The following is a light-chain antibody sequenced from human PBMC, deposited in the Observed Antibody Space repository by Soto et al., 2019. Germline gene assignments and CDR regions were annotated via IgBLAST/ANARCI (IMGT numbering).Light chain of an antibody. CDR2: HAS. CDR1: QTVATN. CDR3: HQHSNWPLT. Sequence: EIVMTQSPATLSVSPGERGTLSCRASQTVATNLAWYQQKPGQAPRLLIYHASTRATGIPARFSGSGSGTDFTLTISSLEPEDFAVYFCHQHSNWPLTFGGGTKVDIK. J-gene: IGKJ4*01. V-gene: IGKV3-11*01.